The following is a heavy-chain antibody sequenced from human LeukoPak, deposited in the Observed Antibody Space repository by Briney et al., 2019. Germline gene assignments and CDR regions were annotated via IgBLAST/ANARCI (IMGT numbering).Heavy chain of an antibody. V-gene: IGHV3-7*01. Sequence: GGSLRLSCATSGFTFSTYWMSWVRQAPGKGLEWVANIKQDGSEKHYVDSVKGRFTISRDNAKNSLYLQMNSLRAEDTAVYCCARVASISVPYPPYYFDYWGQGTLVTVSS. D-gene: IGHD2-21*01. CDR3: ARVASISVPYPPYYFDY. J-gene: IGHJ4*02. CDR2: IKQDGSEK. CDR1: GFTFSTYW.